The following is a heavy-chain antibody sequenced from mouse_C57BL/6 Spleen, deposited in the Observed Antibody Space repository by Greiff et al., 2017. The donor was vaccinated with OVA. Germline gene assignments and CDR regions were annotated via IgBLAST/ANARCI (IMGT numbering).Heavy chain of an antibody. CDR3: TRESYYDYGGYWYFDV. D-gene: IGHD2-4*01. CDR1: GFTFSSYA. J-gene: IGHJ1*03. CDR2: ISSGGDYI. Sequence: EVHLVESGEGLVKPGGSLKLSCAASGFTFSSYAMSWVRQTPEKRLEWVAYISSGGDYIYYADTVKGRFTISRDNARNTLYLQMSSLKSEDTAMYYCTRESYYDYGGYWYFDVWGTGTTVTVSS. V-gene: IGHV5-9-1*02.